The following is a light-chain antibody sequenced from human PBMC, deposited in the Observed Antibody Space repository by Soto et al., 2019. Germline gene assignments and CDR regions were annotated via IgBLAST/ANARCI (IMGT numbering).Light chain of an antibody. CDR3: QQHNSFSIT. V-gene: IGKV1-5*03. J-gene: IGKJ5*01. Sequence: DIQMTQSPSTLSASVGDTVTVTCRASQSVSGWLAWYQQKPGEAPKLLIYKASSLESGVPSRFSGSGSGTEFTLTINSLQADDFATYYCQQHNSFSITFGQGTRLEIK. CDR1: QSVSGW. CDR2: KAS.